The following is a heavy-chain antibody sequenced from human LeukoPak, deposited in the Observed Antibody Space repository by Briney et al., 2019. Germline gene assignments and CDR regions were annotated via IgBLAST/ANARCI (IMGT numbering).Heavy chain of an antibody. CDR2: INHSGST. J-gene: IGHJ6*02. D-gene: IGHD5-12*01. V-gene: IGHV4-34*01. CDR3: ARSAVIVATNPYYYYGMDV. Sequence: PSETLSLTCAVYGGSSSGYYWSWIRQPPGKGLEWIGEINHSGSTNYNPSLKSRVTISVDTSKNQFSLRLSSVTAADTAVYYCARSAVIVATNPYYYYGMDVWGQGTTVTVSS. CDR1: GGSSSGYY.